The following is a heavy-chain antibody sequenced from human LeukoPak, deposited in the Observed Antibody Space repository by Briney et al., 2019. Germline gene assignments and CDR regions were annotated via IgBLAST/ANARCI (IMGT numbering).Heavy chain of an antibody. Sequence: ASVKVSCKAFGYTSTGYWMRWVRQAPGQGPEWMGVISPSGGSTIYAQKFKGRVTLTRDMSTSTDYLELSSLRSEDTAVYYCARDNSVRDEAWWFNPWGQGTLVTVSS. D-gene: IGHD5-24*01. J-gene: IGHJ5*02. CDR2: ISPSGGST. CDR3: ARDNSVRDEAWWFNP. V-gene: IGHV1-46*01. CDR1: GYTSTGYW.